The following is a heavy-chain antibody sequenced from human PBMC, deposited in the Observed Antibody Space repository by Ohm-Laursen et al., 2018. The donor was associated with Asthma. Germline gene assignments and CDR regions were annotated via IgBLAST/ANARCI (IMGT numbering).Heavy chain of an antibody. V-gene: IGHV3-30-3*01. CDR3: AKVVVMDV. J-gene: IGHJ6*02. Sequence: RSLRLSCTASGFTFSSYAMHWVRQAPGKGLEWVAVISYDGSNKYYADSVKGRFTISRDNSKNTLYLQMNSLRAEDTAVYYCAKVVVMDVWGQGTTVTVSS. CDR1: GFTFSSYA. CDR2: ISYDGSNK. D-gene: IGHD3-16*02.